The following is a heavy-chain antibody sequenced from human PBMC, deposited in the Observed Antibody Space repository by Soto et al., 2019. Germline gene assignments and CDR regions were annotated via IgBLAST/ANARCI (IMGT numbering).Heavy chain of an antibody. CDR1: GDYVSSNTVT. J-gene: IGHJ5*02. Sequence: SQTLSLTCAISGDYVSSNTVTWNWIRQSPSRGLEWLGRIFYRSQWYNNYAVSVKSRITINPDTSKNQFSLKLSSVTAADTAVYYCARLGDCSSTSCYEFDPWGQGTLVTVSS. V-gene: IGHV6-1*01. CDR3: ARLGDCSSTSCYEFDP. CDR2: IFYRSQWYN. D-gene: IGHD2-2*01.